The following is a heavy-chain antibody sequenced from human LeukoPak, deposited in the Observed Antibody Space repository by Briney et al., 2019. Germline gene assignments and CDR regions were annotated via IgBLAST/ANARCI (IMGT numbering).Heavy chain of an antibody. D-gene: IGHD5-12*01. CDR2: ISSSGSTI. CDR1: GFTFSSYE. J-gene: IGHJ4*02. CDR3: AKDRRYSGYDLFDY. Sequence: GGSLRLSCAASGFTFSSYEMNWVRQAPGKGLEWVSYISSSGSTIYYADSVKGRFTISRDNSKNTLYLQMNRLRAEDTAVYYCAKDRRYSGYDLFDYWGQGTLVTVSS. V-gene: IGHV3-48*03.